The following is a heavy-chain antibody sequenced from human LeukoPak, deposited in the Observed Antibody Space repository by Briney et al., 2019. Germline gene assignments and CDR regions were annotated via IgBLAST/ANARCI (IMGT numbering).Heavy chain of an antibody. J-gene: IGHJ4*02. CDR3: ARDPGRGTVTGEGFDY. V-gene: IGHV1-69*06. Sequence: GASVKVSCKASGGTFSSYAISWVRQAPGQGLEWMGGIIPIFGTANYAQKFQGRVTITADKSTSTAYMELSSLRSDDTAVYYCARDPGRGTVTGEGFDYWGQGTLVTVSS. CDR2: IIPIFGTA. CDR1: GGTFSSYA. D-gene: IGHD4-11*01.